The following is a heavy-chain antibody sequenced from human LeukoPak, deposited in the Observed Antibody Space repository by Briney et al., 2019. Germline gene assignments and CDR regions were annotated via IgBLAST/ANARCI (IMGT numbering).Heavy chain of an antibody. Sequence: PSETLSLTCTVSGGSISSSSYCWGWIRQPPGKGLEWIGSIYYSGSTYYNPSLKSRVTISVDTSKNQFSLKLSSVTAADTAVYYCARVDWEELAYYFDYWGQGTLVTVSS. J-gene: IGHJ4*02. D-gene: IGHD1-1*01. V-gene: IGHV4-39*07. CDR1: GGSISSSSYC. CDR3: ARVDWEELAYYFDY. CDR2: IYYSGST.